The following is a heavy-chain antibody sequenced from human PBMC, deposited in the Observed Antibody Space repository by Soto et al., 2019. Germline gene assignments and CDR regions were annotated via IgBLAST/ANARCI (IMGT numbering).Heavy chain of an antibody. CDR1: GGSISSGDYY. D-gene: IGHD5-12*01. CDR3: ATYGVATAFDY. CDR2: IYYSGST. J-gene: IGHJ4*02. Sequence: QVQLQESGPGLVKPSQTLSLTCTVSGGSISSGDYYWSWIRQPPGKGLEWIGYIYYSGSTYYNPSLKSRVTISVATSKNQFALKLSSVTAADTAVYSCATYGVATAFDYWGQATLVTVSS. V-gene: IGHV4-30-4*01.